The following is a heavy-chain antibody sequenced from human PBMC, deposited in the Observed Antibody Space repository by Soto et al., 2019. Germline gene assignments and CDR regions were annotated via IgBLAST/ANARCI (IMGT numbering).Heavy chain of an antibody. CDR3: ARAAATKTTIYYFDN. CDR1: GFTFSTYA. Sequence: GGSLRLSCAASGFTFSTYAMYWARQAPGKGLEWVAVISYDGNNKYYADSVKGRFTISRDDSQNTLYLQMNSLRAEDTAVYYCARAAATKTTIYYFDNWGQGTLVTVSS. CDR2: ISYDGNNK. J-gene: IGHJ4*02. V-gene: IGHV3-30-3*01. D-gene: IGHD5-12*01.